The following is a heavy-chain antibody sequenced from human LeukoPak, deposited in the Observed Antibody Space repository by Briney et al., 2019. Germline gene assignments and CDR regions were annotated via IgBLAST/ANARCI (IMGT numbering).Heavy chain of an antibody. J-gene: IGHJ5*02. CDR1: GYSISSGYY. Sequence: PSETLSLTCTVSGYSISSGYYWGWIRQPPGKGLEWIGSIYHSGSTYYNPSLKSRVTISVDTSKNQVSLTLSSVTAADTAVYYCARDSGTTGEVKFDPWGQGTLVTVSS. CDR3: ARDSGTTGEVKFDP. CDR2: IYHSGST. V-gene: IGHV4-38-2*02. D-gene: IGHD3-10*01.